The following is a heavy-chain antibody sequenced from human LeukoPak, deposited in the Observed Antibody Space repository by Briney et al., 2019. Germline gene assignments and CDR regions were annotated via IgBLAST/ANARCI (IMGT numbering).Heavy chain of an antibody. Sequence: GGSLRLSCAASGFTFSSYAMHWVRQAPGKGLEGVAVISYDGSNKYYADSVKGRFTISRDNSKNTLYLQMNSLGAEDTGVYYCARGGVAAAGFSAYWGQGTLVTVSS. CDR1: GFTFSSYA. D-gene: IGHD6-13*01. V-gene: IGHV3-30*04. CDR3: ARGGVAAAGFSAY. CDR2: ISYDGSNK. J-gene: IGHJ4*02.